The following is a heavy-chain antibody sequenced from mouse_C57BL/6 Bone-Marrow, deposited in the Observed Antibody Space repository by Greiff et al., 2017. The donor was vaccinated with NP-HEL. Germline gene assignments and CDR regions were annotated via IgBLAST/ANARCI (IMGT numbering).Heavy chain of an antibody. CDR3: ARVPHYGRHWYFDV. Sequence: ESGPGLVKPSQSLSLTCSVTGYSITSGYYWNWIRQFPGNKLEWMGYISYDGSNIYNPSLKNRISITRDTSKNQFFLKLNSVTTEDTATYYCARVPHYGRHWYFDVWGTGTTVTVSS. J-gene: IGHJ1*03. D-gene: IGHD1-1*01. CDR1: GYSITSGYY. CDR2: ISYDGSN. V-gene: IGHV3-6*01.